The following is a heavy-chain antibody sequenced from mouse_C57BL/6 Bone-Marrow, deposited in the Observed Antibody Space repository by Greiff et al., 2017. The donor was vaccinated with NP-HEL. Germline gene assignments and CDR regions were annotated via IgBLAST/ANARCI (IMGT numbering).Heavy chain of an antibody. J-gene: IGHJ1*03. V-gene: IGHV5-4*03. CDR3: ARGYFDV. CDR2: ISDGGSYT. CDR1: GFTFSSYA. Sequence: DVKLVESGGGLVKPGGSLKLSCAASGFTFSSYAMSWVRQTPEKRLEWVATISDGGSYTYYPDNVKGRFTISRDNAKNNLYLQMSDLKSEDTAMYYCARGYFDVWGTGTTVTVSS.